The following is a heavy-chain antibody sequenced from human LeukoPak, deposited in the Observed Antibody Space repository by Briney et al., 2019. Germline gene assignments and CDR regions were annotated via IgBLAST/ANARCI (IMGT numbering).Heavy chain of an antibody. CDR2: ISGSGGST. J-gene: IGHJ6*02. V-gene: IGHV3-23*01. Sequence: PGGSLRLSCAASGFTFSSYAMSWVRQAPGKGLEWVSAISGSGGSTYYADSVKGRFTISRDNSKNTLYLQMNSLRAEDTAVYYXXXVXXIXXGYCSSTSCYDPYGMDVWGQGTTVTVSS. CDR1: GFTFSSYA. D-gene: IGHD2-2*01. CDR3: XXVXXIXXGYCSSTSCYDPYGMDV.